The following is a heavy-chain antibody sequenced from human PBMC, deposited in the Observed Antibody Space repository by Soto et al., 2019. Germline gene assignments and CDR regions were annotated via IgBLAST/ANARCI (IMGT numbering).Heavy chain of an antibody. CDR3: ARRGGDCISTSCYLDY. D-gene: IGHD2-2*01. CDR1: GFTFSSYG. Sequence: QVQLVESGGGVVQPGRSLRLSCAASGFTFSSYGMHWVRQAPGKGLEWIGYIYYSGSTYYNPSLKSRVTISVDTSKNQFSLKLSSVTAADTAVYYCARRGGDCISTSCYLDYWGQGTLVTVSS. CDR2: IYYSGST. J-gene: IGHJ4*02. V-gene: IGHV4-59*06.